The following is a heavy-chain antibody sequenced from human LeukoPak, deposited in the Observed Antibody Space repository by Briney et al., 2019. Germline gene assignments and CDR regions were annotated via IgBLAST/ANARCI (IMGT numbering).Heavy chain of an antibody. CDR3: VREDWGSYSARDY. J-gene: IGHJ4*02. V-gene: IGHV1-69*04. Sequence: SVKVSCKASGGTFSSYAISWVRQAPGQGLEWMGRIIPILGIANYAQKFQGRVTITADKSTSTAYMELSSLRSEDTAVYYCVREDWGSYSARDYWGQGTLVTVSS. D-gene: IGHD1-26*01. CDR1: GGTFSSYA. CDR2: IIPILGIA.